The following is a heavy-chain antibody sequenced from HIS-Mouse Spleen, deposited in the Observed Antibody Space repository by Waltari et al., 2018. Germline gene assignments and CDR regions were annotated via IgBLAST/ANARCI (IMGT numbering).Heavy chain of an antibody. J-gene: IGHJ4*02. CDR3: AKAPLEQLVFDY. V-gene: IGHV3-23*01. CDR2: ISGSGGST. CDR1: GFTFSSYA. D-gene: IGHD6-6*01. Sequence: EVQLLESGGGLVQPGGSLRLSCAASGFTFSSYALSWVRQAPGKGLEWVSAISGSGGSTYYADSVKGRFTISRDNSKNTLYLQMNSLRAEDTAVYYCAKAPLEQLVFDYWGQGTLVTVSS.